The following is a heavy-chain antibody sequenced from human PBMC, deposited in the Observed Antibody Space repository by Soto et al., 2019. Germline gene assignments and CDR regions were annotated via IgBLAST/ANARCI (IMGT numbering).Heavy chain of an antibody. Sequence: SLRLSCAASGFAVSSNYMTWVRQAPGKGLEWVSVIYSGGQTYYADSVKGRFTISRDSSKNMLHLQMNGVRAEDTAVYYCARKEVAAHPPYFDTWGQGTMVTVSS. CDR3: ARKEVAAHPPYFDT. CDR2: IYSGGQT. V-gene: IGHV3-66*01. D-gene: IGHD6-19*01. CDR1: GFAVSSNY. J-gene: IGHJ3*02.